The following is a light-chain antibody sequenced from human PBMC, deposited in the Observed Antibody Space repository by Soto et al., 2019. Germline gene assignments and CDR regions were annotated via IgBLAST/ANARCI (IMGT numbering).Light chain of an antibody. CDR2: DAS. V-gene: IGKV1-5*01. CDR3: QQYNVYSWT. J-gene: IGKJ1*01. CDR1: QSISSW. Sequence: IQMTQSPSTLSASVGDRVTITCRASQSISSWLAWYQQKPGKAPKLLIYDASSLESGVPSRFSGSGSGTKFTLTISSLQPDDFATYYCQQYNVYSWTFGQGTKVDIK.